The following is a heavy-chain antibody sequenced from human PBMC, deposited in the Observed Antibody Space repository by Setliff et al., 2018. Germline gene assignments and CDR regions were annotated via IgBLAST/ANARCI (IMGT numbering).Heavy chain of an antibody. D-gene: IGHD3-10*01. CDR2: VHPDGST. V-gene: IGHV4-61*09. Sequence: SETLSLTCTVSGGSLSADYYWSWIRQPAGKGLEWIGHVHPDGSTNYNPSLYSRVVISVDTSKNQFSLKLTSVTAADTAVYYCVRALLWSGEGRFDPWGKGTTVTVSS. J-gene: IGHJ6*04. CDR1: GGSLSADYY. CDR3: VRALLWSGEGRFDP.